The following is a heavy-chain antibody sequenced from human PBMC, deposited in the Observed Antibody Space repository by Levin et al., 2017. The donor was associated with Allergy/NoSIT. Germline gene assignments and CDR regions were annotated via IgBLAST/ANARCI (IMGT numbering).Heavy chain of an antibody. J-gene: IGHJ4*02. CDR1: GFAFRFYG. CDR2: ISYDGSNK. D-gene: IGHD2-2*01. CDR3: AKGDYCSSTSCYDDYFDY. V-gene: IGHV3-30*18. Sequence: LSLTCAASGFAFRFYGMHWVRQAPGKGLEWVAVISYDGSNKYYADSVKGRFTISRDNSKNTLYLQMNSLRAEDTAVYYCAKGDYCSSTSCYDDYFDYWGQGTLVTVSS.